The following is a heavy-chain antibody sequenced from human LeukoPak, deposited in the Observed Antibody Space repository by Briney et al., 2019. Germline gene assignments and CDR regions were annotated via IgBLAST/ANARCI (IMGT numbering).Heavy chain of an antibody. J-gene: IGHJ4*02. D-gene: IGHD1-26*01. V-gene: IGHV4-59*01. CDR2: IYYSGST. CDR1: GGSIGSYY. Sequence: SETLSLTCTVSGGSIGSYYWSWIRQPPGKGLEWIGYIYYSGSTNYNPSLTSRVTISVDTSKNQFSLKLSSVTAADTAVYYCARKIVGATGFDYWGQGTLVTVSS. CDR3: ARKIVGATGFDY.